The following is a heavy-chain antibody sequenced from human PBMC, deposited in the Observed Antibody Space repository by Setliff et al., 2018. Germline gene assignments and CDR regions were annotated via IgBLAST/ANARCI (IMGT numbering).Heavy chain of an antibody. CDR1: GYTFTNYG. CDR2: INNYNFNT. V-gene: IGHV1-18*01. D-gene: IGHD2-2*01. J-gene: IGHJ4*02. Sequence: ASVKVSCKASGYTFTNYGITWVRQAPGQGLEWMGWINNYNFNTNYAQKLQGRVTMTTDTSTSTAYMELKSLRSDDTAIYYCSRLVRDCTRTSCQRLSGDDYWGQGALVTVSS. CDR3: SRLVRDCTRTSCQRLSGDDY.